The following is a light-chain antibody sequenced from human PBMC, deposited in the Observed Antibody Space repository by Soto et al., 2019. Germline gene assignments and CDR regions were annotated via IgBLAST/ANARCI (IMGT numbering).Light chain of an antibody. J-gene: IGKJ1*01. CDR3: QRYSNAPWT. CDR1: QGISNH. V-gene: IGKV1-27*01. CDR2: AAS. Sequence: DIQMTQSPSSLSASVGDRVTITCRASQGISNHLAWYQQKPGKVPKILIYAASTLVSGVPSRFSGSGSGTDFTLTISSLQPEDFATYYCQRYSNAPWTFGQGTKVESK.